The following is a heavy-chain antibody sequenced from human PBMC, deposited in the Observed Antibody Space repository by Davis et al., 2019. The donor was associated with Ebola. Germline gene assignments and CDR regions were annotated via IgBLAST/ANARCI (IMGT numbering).Heavy chain of an antibody. CDR3: ARITAAAGLGRDY. V-gene: IGHV4-31*03. CDR1: GGSISSGGYY. D-gene: IGHD6-13*01. CDR2: IYYSGST. J-gene: IGHJ4*02. Sequence: MPSETLSLTCTVSGGSISSGGYYWSWIRQHPGKGLEWIGYIYYSGSTYYNPSLKSRVTISVDTSKNQFSLKLSSVTAADTAVYYCARITAAAGLGRDYWGQGTLVTVSS.